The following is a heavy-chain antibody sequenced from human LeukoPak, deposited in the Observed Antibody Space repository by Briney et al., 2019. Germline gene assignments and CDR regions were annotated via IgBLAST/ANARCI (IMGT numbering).Heavy chain of an antibody. Sequence: SETLSLTCTVSGYSISSGYYWGWIRQPPGKGLEWIGYIYYSGSTNYNPSLKSRVTISVDTSKNQFSLKLSSVTAADTAVYYCARGIVVVPAAYNWFDPWGQGTLVTVSS. V-gene: IGHV4-38-2*02. CDR1: GYSISSGYY. CDR3: ARGIVVVPAAYNWFDP. CDR2: IYYSGST. J-gene: IGHJ5*02. D-gene: IGHD2-2*01.